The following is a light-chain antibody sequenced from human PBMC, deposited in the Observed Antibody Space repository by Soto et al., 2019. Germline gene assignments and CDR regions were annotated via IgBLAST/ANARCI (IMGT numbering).Light chain of an antibody. J-gene: IGKJ2*01. CDR2: GAA. CDR3: QQYNNWPPMT. CDR1: QSVSSI. V-gene: IGKV3-15*01. Sequence: DIVMTQSPATLSVSPGESSTLSCRARQSVSSILAWYQQKPGQAPRLLIYGAATRATGIPARFSGSGSGTEFTLTISSLQSEDFAVYYCQQYNNWPPMTFGQGTKLEIK.